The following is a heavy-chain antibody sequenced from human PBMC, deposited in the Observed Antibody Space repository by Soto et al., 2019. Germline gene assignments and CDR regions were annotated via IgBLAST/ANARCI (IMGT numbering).Heavy chain of an antibody. CDR2: ISGSGGFT. V-gene: IGHV3-23*01. CDR3: AKDGDTNIVGNYFDY. Sequence: EVQLLASGGGLVQPGGSLRLSCAASGFTFSNYAMNCVRQAPGKGLEWVSAISGSGGFTYYADSVKGRFTISRDNSKNTLFLQMNSLRAEDTAVFYCAKDGDTNIVGNYFDYWGQGTLVTVSS. J-gene: IGHJ4*02. D-gene: IGHD5-12*01. CDR1: GFTFSNYA.